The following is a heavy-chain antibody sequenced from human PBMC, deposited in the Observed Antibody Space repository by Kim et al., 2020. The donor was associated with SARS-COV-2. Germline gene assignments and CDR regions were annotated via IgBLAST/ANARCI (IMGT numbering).Heavy chain of an antibody. Sequence: SVKVSCKASGGPFTNYAITWVRQTPGQGLEWMGGLIPSFGEAIYGQNFQGRVTITADEPTSTVYMELKSLGFEDTGVYYCARPGPDFWSGYYNFYHYG. V-gene: IGHV1-69*13. CDR1: GGPFTNYA. CDR2: LIPSFGEA. CDR3: ARPGPDFWSGYYNFYHYG. J-gene: IGHJ6*01. D-gene: IGHD3-3*01.